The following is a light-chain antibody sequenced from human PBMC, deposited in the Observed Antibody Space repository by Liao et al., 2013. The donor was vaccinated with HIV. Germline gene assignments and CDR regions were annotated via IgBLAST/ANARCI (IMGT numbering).Light chain of an antibody. CDR3: LAWDGDTAV. CDR1: KLGDKY. Sequence: SYELTQPPSVSVSPGQTASIPCSGDKLGDKYVCWYQQKPGQSPVLIIYQDIKRPSGIPERFSGSNSDNTATLTVSGTQSVDEADYYCLAWDGDTAVFGTGTRVTVL. V-gene: IGLV3-1*01. J-gene: IGLJ1*01. CDR2: QDI.